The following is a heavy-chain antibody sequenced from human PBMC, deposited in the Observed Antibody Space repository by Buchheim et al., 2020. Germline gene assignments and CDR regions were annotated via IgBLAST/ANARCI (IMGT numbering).Heavy chain of an antibody. CDR2: IKSKTDGGTT. V-gene: IGHV3-15*01. J-gene: IGHJ4*02. Sequence: EVQLVESGGGLVKPGGSLRLSCAASGFTFSNAWMSWVRQAPGKGLEWVGRIKSKTDGGTTDDGAHGKGRFTISRDDPKKTLYLQMNSLKTEDTAVYYCTTVVAVAVSLGDYWGQGTL. CDR1: GFTFSNAW. CDR3: TTVVAVAVSLGDY. D-gene: IGHD6-19*01.